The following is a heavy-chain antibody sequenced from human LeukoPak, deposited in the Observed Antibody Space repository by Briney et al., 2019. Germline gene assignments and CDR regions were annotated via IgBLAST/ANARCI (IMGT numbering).Heavy chain of an antibody. D-gene: IGHD4-17*01. Sequence: GGSLRLSCAASGLTFSNAWMTWVRQAPGKGLEWVSVISSSGASTNYADSVKGRFTISRDNSKNTLYLQINSLRAEDTAVYFCAIDLRATVTADYWGQGTLVTVSS. CDR1: GLTFSNAW. CDR3: AIDLRATVTADY. CDR2: ISSSGAST. J-gene: IGHJ4*02. V-gene: IGHV3-23*01.